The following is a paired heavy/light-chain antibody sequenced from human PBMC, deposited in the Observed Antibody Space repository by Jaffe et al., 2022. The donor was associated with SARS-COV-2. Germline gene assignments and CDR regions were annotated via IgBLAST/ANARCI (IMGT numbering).Light chain of an antibody. Sequence: QSVLTQPPSASGTPGQRVTISCSGSSSNIGSNTVNWYQQLPGTAPKLLIYNNNERPSGVPDRFSGSKSGTSASLAISGLQSEDEADYYCVAWDDSLNGVVFGGGTKLTVL. CDR3: VAWDDSLNGVV. CDR2: NNN. V-gene: IGLV1-44*01. J-gene: IGLJ3*02. CDR1: SSNIGSNT.
Heavy chain of an antibody. CDR2: INSDGSIT. CDR1: GFTSSSYW. CDR3: ARRVYSGSSTAFDS. Sequence: EVQLVESGGGLVQPGGSLRLSCAASGFTSSSYWIHWVRQAPGKGLVWVSRINSDGSITTYADSVKGRFTISRDNAKNTVYLQMNSLRAEDTAVYYCARRVYSGSSTAFDSWGQGTLVTASS. D-gene: IGHD1-26*01. J-gene: IGHJ4*02. V-gene: IGHV3-74*01.